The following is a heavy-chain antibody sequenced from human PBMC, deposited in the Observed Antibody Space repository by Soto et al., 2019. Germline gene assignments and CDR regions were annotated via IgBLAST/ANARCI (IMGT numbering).Heavy chain of an antibody. D-gene: IGHD4-17*01. V-gene: IGHV1-18*01. CDR3: ARVYDYGDYVGQYNWFDP. J-gene: IGHJ5*02. Sequence: ASVKVSCKASGYTFTSYGISCVRQAPGQGLEWMGWISAYNGNTNYAQKLQGRVTMTTDTSTSTAYMELRSLRSDDTAVYYCARVYDYGDYVGQYNWFDPWGQGTLVTLSS. CDR2: ISAYNGNT. CDR1: GYTFTSYG.